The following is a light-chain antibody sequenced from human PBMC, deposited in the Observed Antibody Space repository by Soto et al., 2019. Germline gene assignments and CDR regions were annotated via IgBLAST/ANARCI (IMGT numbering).Light chain of an antibody. V-gene: IGKV1-39*01. J-gene: IGKJ4*01. CDR3: QQSYSTPLT. Sequence: DIQMTQSPSSLSASVGDRVTITCRASQSITTYLNWYRHKPGEAPNLLIYAASSLQGGVPSRFSGSGSGTDFTLTISSLQPEDFATYYCQQSYSTPLTFGGGTKVDIK. CDR2: AAS. CDR1: QSITTY.